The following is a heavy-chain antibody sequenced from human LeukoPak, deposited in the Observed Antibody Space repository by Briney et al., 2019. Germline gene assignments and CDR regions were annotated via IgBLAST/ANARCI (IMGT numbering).Heavy chain of an antibody. V-gene: IGHV3-9*03. CDR3: AKGYCSSTSCYFGFDP. Sequence: GGSLRLSCAASGFTFDDYAMHWVRQAPGKGLEWVSGISWNSGSIGYADSVKGRFTISRDNAKNSLYLQMNSLRAEDMALYYCAKGYCSSTSCYFGFDPWGQGTLVTVSS. CDR1: GFTFDDYA. D-gene: IGHD2-2*01. CDR2: ISWNSGSI. J-gene: IGHJ5*02.